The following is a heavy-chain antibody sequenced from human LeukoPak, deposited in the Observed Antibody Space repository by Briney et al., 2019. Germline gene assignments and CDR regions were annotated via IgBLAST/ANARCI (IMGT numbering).Heavy chain of an antibody. CDR1: GGSISIYY. J-gene: IGHJ4*02. Sequence: PSETLSLTCSVSGGSISIYYWSWIRQPPGKGLEWIGYIYYSGTTNYNPSLKSRVPISVDTSKNQFSLKLNSVTAADTGVYYCARGTSSGWYGFDSWGQGTLVTVSS. CDR2: IYYSGTT. CDR3: ARGTSSGWYGFDS. D-gene: IGHD6-19*01. V-gene: IGHV4-59*01.